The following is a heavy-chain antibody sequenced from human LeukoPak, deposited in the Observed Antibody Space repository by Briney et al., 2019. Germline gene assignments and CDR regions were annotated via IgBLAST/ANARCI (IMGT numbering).Heavy chain of an antibody. D-gene: IGHD3-22*01. CDR3: ARGGQSDYDSSGYYYTGY. CDR2: INPNSGGT. Sequence: ASVKVSCKASGYTFTSYGISWVRQAPGQGLEWMGRINPNSGGTNYAQKFQGRVTMTRDTSISTAYMELSRLRSDDTAVYYCARGGQSDYDSSGYYYTGYWGQGTLVTVSS. CDR1: GYTFTSYG. J-gene: IGHJ4*02. V-gene: IGHV1-2*06.